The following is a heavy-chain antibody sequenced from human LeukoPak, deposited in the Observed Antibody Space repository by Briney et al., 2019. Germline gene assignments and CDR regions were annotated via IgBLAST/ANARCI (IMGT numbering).Heavy chain of an antibody. Sequence: SETLSLTCTVSGGSVSSGSYYWSWIRQPPGKGLEWIGYIYYSGSTYYNPSLKSRVTISVDTSKNQFSLKLSSVTAADTAVYYCARDTEATGLFDPWGQGTLVTVSS. CDR1: GGSVSSGSYY. J-gene: IGHJ5*02. CDR3: ARDTEATGLFDP. CDR2: IYYSGST. V-gene: IGHV4-31*03. D-gene: IGHD1-14*01.